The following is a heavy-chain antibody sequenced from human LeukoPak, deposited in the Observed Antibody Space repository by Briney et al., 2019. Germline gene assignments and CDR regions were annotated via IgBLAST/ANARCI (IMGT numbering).Heavy chain of an antibody. Sequence: ASVKVSCKASGYTFTGYYMHWVRQAPGQGLEWMGRINPNSGGTNYAQKFQGRVTMTRDTSISTAYMELSRLRSDDTAVYYRANSIAVAELDYWGQGTLVTVSS. J-gene: IGHJ4*02. V-gene: IGHV1-2*06. D-gene: IGHD6-19*01. CDR1: GYTFTGYY. CDR2: INPNSGGT. CDR3: ANSIAVAELDY.